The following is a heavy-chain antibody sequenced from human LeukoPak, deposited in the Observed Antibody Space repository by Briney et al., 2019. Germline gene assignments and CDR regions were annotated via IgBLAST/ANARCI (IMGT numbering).Heavy chain of an antibody. CDR2: ISAYNGNT. V-gene: IGHV1-18*01. CDR1: GYTFTSYG. Sequence: ASVKVSCKASGYTFTSYGISWVRQAPGQGLEWMGWISAYNGNTNYAQKLQGRVTMTTDTSTSTAYMELRSLRSDDTAVYYCARDNVFVVAGTRAYFDYWGQGTLVTVSS. J-gene: IGHJ4*02. CDR3: ARDNVFVVAGTRAYFDY. D-gene: IGHD6-19*01.